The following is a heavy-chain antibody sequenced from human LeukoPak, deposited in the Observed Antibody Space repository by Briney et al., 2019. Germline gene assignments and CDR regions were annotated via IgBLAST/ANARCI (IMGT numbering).Heavy chain of an antibody. Sequence: PGGSLKLSCAASGFTFSGSAMHWVRQASGKGLEWVGRIRSKANSYATVYAASVKGRFTISRDDSKNTAYLQMNSLKTEDTAVYYCTSLGYCSSTSCSDFDYWGQGTLVTVSS. CDR2: IRSKANSYAT. D-gene: IGHD2-2*03. J-gene: IGHJ4*02. CDR1: GFTFSGSA. V-gene: IGHV3-73*01. CDR3: TSLGYCSSTSCSDFDY.